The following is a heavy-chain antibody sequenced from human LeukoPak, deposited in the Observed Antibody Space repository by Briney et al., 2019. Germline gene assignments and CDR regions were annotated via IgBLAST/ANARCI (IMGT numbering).Heavy chain of an antibody. J-gene: IGHJ4*02. Sequence: SVKVSCKASGGTFSSYAIRWVRQAPGQGLEWMGGIIPIFGTANYAQKFQGRVTITADESTSTAYMELSSLRSEDTAVYYCARGAAAGSEVGYWGQGTLVTVSS. CDR2: IIPIFGTA. V-gene: IGHV1-69*13. CDR3: ARGAAAGSEVGY. D-gene: IGHD6-13*01. CDR1: GGTFSSYA.